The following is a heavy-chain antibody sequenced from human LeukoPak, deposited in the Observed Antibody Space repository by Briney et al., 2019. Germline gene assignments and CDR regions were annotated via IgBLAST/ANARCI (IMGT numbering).Heavy chain of an antibody. Sequence: GGSLRLSCAASGFTFSSYAMSWVRQAPGKGLEWVSTISYSGGSTYYADFVKGRFSISRDNSKNTLYLQMNSLRADDTAVYFCAKGGVLVWFGELSDYFDYWGQGTLVTVSS. D-gene: IGHD3-10*01. J-gene: IGHJ4*02. V-gene: IGHV3-23*01. CDR2: ISYSGGST. CDR3: AKGGVLVWFGELSDYFDY. CDR1: GFTFSSYA.